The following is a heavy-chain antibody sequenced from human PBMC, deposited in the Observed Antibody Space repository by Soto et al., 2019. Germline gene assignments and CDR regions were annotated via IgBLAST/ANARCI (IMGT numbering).Heavy chain of an antibody. V-gene: IGHV1-24*01. CDR2: FDPEDGET. J-gene: IGHJ6*02. CDR3: ATAGQYVNARGYSYGLVVYYYYGMDV. CDR1: GYTLTELS. Sequence: ASVKVSCKVSGYTLTELSMHWVRQAPGKGLEWMGGFDPEDGETIYAQKFQGRVTMTEDTSTDTAYMELSSLRSEDTAVYYCATAGQYVNARGYSYGLVVYYYYGMDVWGQGTTVTVSS. D-gene: IGHD5-18*01.